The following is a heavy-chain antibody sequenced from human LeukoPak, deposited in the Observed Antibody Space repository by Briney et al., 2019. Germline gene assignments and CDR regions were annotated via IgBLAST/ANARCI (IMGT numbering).Heavy chain of an antibody. V-gene: IGHV1-69*13. D-gene: IGHD3-22*01. Sequence: SVKVSCKASGGTFSSYAISWVRQAPGQGLEWMGGIIPIFGTANYAQKFQGRVTITADESTSTAYMELSSLRSEDTAVYYCASQLYYYDSSGYYYGAFDIWGQGTMVTVSS. CDR1: GGTFSSYA. CDR3: ASQLYYYDSSGYYYGAFDI. J-gene: IGHJ3*02. CDR2: IIPIFGTA.